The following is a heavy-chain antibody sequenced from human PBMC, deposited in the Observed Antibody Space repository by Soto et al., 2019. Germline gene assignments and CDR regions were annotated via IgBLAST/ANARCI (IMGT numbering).Heavy chain of an antibody. Sequence: QLLLQESGPGLVKPSETLSLTCTVSGGSISSSSYYWGWIRQPPGKGLEWIGSIYYSGSTYYNPSLKSRVTISVDTSKNQFSLKLSSVTAADTAVYYCATLWFGESPYWGQGTLVTVSS. CDR3: ATLWFGESPY. J-gene: IGHJ4*02. CDR2: IYYSGST. CDR1: GGSISSSSYY. V-gene: IGHV4-39*01. D-gene: IGHD3-10*01.